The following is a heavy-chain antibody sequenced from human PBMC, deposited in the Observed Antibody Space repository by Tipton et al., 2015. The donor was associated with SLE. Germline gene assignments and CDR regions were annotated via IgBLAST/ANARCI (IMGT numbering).Heavy chain of an antibody. J-gene: IGHJ3*02. CDR1: GGSISSSSYY. CDR2: IYYSGST. D-gene: IGHD6-19*01. CDR3: ARDRGSGIAVAGTSLDAFDI. V-gene: IGHV4-31*03. Sequence: TLSLTCTVSGGSISSSSYYWGWIRQHPGKGLEWIGSIYYSGSTYYNPSLKSRVTISVDTSKNQFSLKLSSVTAADTAVYYCARDRGSGIAVAGTSLDAFDIWGQGTMVTVSS.